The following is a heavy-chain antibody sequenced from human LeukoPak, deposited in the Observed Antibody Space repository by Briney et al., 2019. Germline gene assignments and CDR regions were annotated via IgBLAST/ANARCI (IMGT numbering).Heavy chain of an antibody. D-gene: IGHD2/OR15-2a*01. CDR1: GFTFSSYS. Sequence: GGSLRLSRAASGFTFSSYSMNWVRQAPGKGLEWVSSISSSSSYIYYADSVKGRFTISRDNARNSLYLQMNSLRAEDTAVYYCAREGRLSLDYWGQGTLVTVSS. J-gene: IGHJ4*02. CDR2: ISSSSSYI. CDR3: AREGRLSLDY. V-gene: IGHV3-21*01.